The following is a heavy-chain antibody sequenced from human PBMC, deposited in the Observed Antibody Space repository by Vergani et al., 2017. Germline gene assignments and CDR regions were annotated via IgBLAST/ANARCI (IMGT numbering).Heavy chain of an antibody. Sequence: QVQLVQSGAEVKKPGASVKVSCKASGYTFTSYGISWVRQAPGQGLEWMGWISAYNGNTNYAQKLQGRVTMTTDTSTSTAYMELRSLRSDDTAVYYCARGRPSRGAAADQYYYYYGMDVWGQGTTVTVSS. J-gene: IGHJ6*02. CDR2: ISAYNGNT. D-gene: IGHD6-13*01. CDR1: GYTFTSYG. V-gene: IGHV1-18*01. CDR3: ARGRPSRGAAADQYYYYYGMDV.